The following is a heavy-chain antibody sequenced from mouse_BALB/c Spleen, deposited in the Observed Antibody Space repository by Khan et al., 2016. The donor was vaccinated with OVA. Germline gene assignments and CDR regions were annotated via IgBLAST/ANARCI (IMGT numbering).Heavy chain of an antibody. J-gene: IGHJ3*01. CDR3: ARGRAY. Sequence: EVQLQESGPGLVKPSQSLSLTCTVTGFSITSDYAWNWFRQFPGNKLEWMGYITYSGSSSYTPSLKSRISITRDTSKNQFFLQLNSVTTEDTATYNCARGRAYWGQGTLVTVSA. V-gene: IGHV3-2*02. CDR1: GFSITSDYA. CDR2: ITYSGSS. D-gene: IGHD3-3*01.